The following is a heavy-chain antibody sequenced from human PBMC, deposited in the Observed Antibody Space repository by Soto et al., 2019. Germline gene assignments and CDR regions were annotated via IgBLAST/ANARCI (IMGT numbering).Heavy chain of an antibody. CDR2: ISGSGGST. V-gene: IGHV3-23*01. CDR1: GFTFSSYA. CDR3: ANTFVAVAGTRYFQH. Sequence: EVQLLESGGGLVQPGGSLRLSCAASGFTFSSYAMSWVRQAPGKGLEWVSAISGSGGSTYYADSVKGRFTISRDNSKNTLYLQMNSLRAEDTALYYCANTFVAVAGTRYFQHWGQGTLVTVSS. D-gene: IGHD6-19*01. J-gene: IGHJ1*01.